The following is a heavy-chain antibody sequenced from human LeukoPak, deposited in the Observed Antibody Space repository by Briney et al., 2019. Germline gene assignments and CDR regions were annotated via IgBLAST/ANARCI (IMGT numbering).Heavy chain of an antibody. J-gene: IGHJ6*04. Sequence: ASVKVSCKASGYTFTSYAMHWVHQAPGQRLEWMGWINAGNGNTKYSQKFQGRVTITRDTSASTAYMELSSLRSEDTAVYYCARSMVRGDYGKNYLYYYYGMDVWGKGTTVTVSS. CDR3: ARSMVRGDYGKNYLYYYYGMDV. D-gene: IGHD3-10*01. CDR1: GYTFTSYA. V-gene: IGHV1-3*01. CDR2: INAGNGNT.